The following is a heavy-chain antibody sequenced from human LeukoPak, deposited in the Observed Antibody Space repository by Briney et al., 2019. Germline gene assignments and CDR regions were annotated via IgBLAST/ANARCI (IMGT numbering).Heavy chain of an antibody. V-gene: IGHV4-59*01. Sequence: SETLSLTCAVYGGSFSGYYWSWIRQPPGKGLEWIGYIYYSGSTNYNPSLESRVTISVDTSKNQFSLKLTSVTAADTAVYYCARGARGSGKYWCDYWGQGTLVTVSS. CDR2: IYYSGST. CDR1: GGSFSGYY. J-gene: IGHJ4*02. CDR3: ARGARGSGKYWCDY. D-gene: IGHD2-8*02.